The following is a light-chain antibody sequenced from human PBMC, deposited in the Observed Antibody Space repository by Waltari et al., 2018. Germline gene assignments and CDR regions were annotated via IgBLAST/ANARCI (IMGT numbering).Light chain of an antibody. Sequence: DIQMTQSPSSLSASVGDRVTVTCRASQGISNFLNWYQQKPGKAPDLLISSASTLQSGVPSRFSGSGSGTDFTLSIDTLQPEDFATYFCQQSYSRPLFTFGPGTKVYL. CDR3: QQSYSRPLFT. CDR1: QGISNF. CDR2: SAS. J-gene: IGKJ3*01. V-gene: IGKV1-39*01.